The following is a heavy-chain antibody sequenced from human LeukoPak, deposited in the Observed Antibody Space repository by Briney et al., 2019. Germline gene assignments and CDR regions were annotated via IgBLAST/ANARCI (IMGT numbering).Heavy chain of an antibody. V-gene: IGHV4-34*01. Sequence: SETRSLTCAVYGGSFSGYYWSWIRQPPGKGLEWIGEINHSGSTNYNPSLKSRVTISVDTSKNQFSLKLSSVTAADTAVYYCAIISGSYYYYYMDVWGKGTTVTVSS. CDR3: AIISGSYYYYYMDV. D-gene: IGHD1-26*01. CDR2: INHSGST. CDR1: GGSFSGYY. J-gene: IGHJ6*03.